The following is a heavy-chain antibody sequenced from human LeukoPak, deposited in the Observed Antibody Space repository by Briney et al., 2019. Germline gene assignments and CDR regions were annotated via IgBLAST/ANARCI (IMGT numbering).Heavy chain of an antibody. D-gene: IGHD3-22*01. Sequence: PGGSLRLSCAASGFTFDDYGMSWVRQAPGKGLEWVAGTNWNGGNTGYADSLKGRITISRDNAKNSLYLQVNSLRAEDTAFYYCARAGLVYYYDTSGYFSDAFDIWGQGTMVTVSS. CDR1: GFTFDDYG. CDR3: ARAGLVYYYDTSGYFSDAFDI. CDR2: TNWNGGNT. J-gene: IGHJ3*02. V-gene: IGHV3-20*04.